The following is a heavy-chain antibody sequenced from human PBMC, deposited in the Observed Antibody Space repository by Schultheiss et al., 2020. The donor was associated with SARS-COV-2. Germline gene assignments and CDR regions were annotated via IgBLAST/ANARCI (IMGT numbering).Heavy chain of an antibody. CDR1: GFTFSSYS. CDR2: ISSSSSYI. V-gene: IGHV3-21*01. J-gene: IGHJ4*02. CDR3: ARGEKYGDYSYGY. Sequence: GESLKISCAASGFTFSSYSMNWVRQAPGKGLEWVSSISSSSSYIYYADSVKGRFTISRDNAKNSLYLQMNSLRAEDTAVYYCARGEKYGDYSYGYWGQGTLVTVSS. D-gene: IGHD4-17*01.